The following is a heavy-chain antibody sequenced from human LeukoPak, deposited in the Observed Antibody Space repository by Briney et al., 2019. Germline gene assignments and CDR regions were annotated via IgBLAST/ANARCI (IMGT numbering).Heavy chain of an antibody. CDR1: GYTLTELS. CDR3: ATRYCSGGSCPNYYYYYMDV. Sequence: ASVKVSCKVSGYTLTELSMHWVRQAPGKGLEWMGGFDPEDGETIYAQKFQGRVTMAEDTSTDTAYMELSSLRSEDTAVYYCATRYCSGGSCPNYYYYYMDVWGKGTTVTISS. J-gene: IGHJ6*03. V-gene: IGHV1-24*01. CDR2: FDPEDGET. D-gene: IGHD2-15*01.